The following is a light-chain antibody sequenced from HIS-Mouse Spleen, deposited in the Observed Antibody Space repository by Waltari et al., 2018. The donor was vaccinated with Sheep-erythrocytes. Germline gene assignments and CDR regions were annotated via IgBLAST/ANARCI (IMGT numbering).Light chain of an antibody. Sequence: QSALTQPTSASGSPGQSVTISCPGTSSDVGGYNYVPWYQQHPGKAPNLMIYEVSKRPSGVPDRFSGSKSGNTASLTVSGLQAEDEADYYCSSYAGSNNWVFGGGTKLTVL. CDR3: SSYAGSNNWV. V-gene: IGLV2-8*01. CDR1: SSDVGGYNY. CDR2: EVS. J-gene: IGLJ3*02.